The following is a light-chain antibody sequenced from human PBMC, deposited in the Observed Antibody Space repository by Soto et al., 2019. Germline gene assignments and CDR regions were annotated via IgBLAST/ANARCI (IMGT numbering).Light chain of an antibody. J-gene: IGKJ2*01. CDR2: DAS. CDR3: QQYNDYLYT. CDR1: QSIGRG. Sequence: DIQMTQSPSTLSASVGDRVTITCRASQSIGRGLAWYQQKPGKAPNLLIYDASRLESGIPSRFSGSGSGTEFTLSISSLQPDDFATYYCQQYNDYLYTFGQGTKLEIK. V-gene: IGKV1-5*01.